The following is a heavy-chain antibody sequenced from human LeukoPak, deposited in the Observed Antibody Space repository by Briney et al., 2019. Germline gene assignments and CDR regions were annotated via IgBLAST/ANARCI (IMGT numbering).Heavy chain of an antibody. CDR3: TREAAWSGYSADFDY. J-gene: IGHJ4*02. D-gene: IGHD3-3*01. CDR1: GFTFGDYA. V-gene: IGHV3-49*04. Sequence: TGGSLRLSCTASGFTFGDYAMTWVRQAPGKGLEWVGFIRNKAYGGTTEYAASVKGRFTISRDDSKSIAYLQMNSLKTEDTAVYYCTREAAWSGYSADFDYWGQGTLVTVSS. CDR2: IRNKAYGGTT.